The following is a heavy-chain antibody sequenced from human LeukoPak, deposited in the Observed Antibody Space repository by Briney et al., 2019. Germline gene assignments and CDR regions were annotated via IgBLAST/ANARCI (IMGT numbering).Heavy chain of an antibody. D-gene: IGHD6-13*01. Sequence: SGTLSLTCAVSGGSISSSNWWSWVRQPPGKGLEWIGEIYHSGSTNYNPSLKSRVTISVDKSKNQFSLKLSSVTAADTAVYYCARVYGSSWLYYFDYWGQGTLVTVSS. CDR3: ARVYGSSWLYYFDY. J-gene: IGHJ4*02. V-gene: IGHV4-4*02. CDR1: GGSISSSNW. CDR2: IYHSGST.